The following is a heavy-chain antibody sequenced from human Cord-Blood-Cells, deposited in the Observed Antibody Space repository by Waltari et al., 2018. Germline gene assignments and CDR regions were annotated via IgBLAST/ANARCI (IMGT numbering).Heavy chain of an antibody. CDR3: ARAGDFWSGYYLDY. CDR1: GGSISSYY. Sequence: QVQLQESGPGLVKPSEPLSLTCTVSGGSISSYYWSWIRQPPGKGLEWIGYIYYRGSTNYNPSLKSRVTISVDTSKNQFSLKLSSVTAADTAVYYCARAGDFWSGYYLDYWGQGTLVTVSS. V-gene: IGHV4-59*01. D-gene: IGHD3-3*01. J-gene: IGHJ4*02. CDR2: IYYRGST.